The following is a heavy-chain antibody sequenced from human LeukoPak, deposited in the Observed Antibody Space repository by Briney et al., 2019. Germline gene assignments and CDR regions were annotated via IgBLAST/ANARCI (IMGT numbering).Heavy chain of an antibody. Sequence: ASVKVSCKVSGYTLTELSMHWVRQAPGKGLEWMGGFDPEDGETIYAQKFQGRVTMTEDTSTDTAYMELSSLRSEDTAVYYCATDFQYSRIPRRDGYHPLGIYYGMDVWGQGTTVTVSS. J-gene: IGHJ6*02. V-gene: IGHV1-24*01. D-gene: IGHD5-24*01. CDR2: FDPEDGET. CDR3: ATDFQYSRIPRRDGYHPLGIYYGMDV. CDR1: GYTLTELS.